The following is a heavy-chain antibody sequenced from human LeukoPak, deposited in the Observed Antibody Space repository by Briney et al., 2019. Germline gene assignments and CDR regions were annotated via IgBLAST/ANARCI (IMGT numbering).Heavy chain of an antibody. D-gene: IGHD6-19*01. J-gene: IGHJ4*02. Sequence: GGSLRLSCAGSGFIFSSYWMSWVRQAPGKGLEWVANINQDGSVNNYLGSVKGRFTISRDNAKNSLSLQMNGLRAEDTAVFYWARVGTSGFDYWGQGILVTVSS. V-gene: IGHV3-7*05. CDR3: ARVGTSGFDY. CDR1: GFIFSSYW. CDR2: INQDGSVN.